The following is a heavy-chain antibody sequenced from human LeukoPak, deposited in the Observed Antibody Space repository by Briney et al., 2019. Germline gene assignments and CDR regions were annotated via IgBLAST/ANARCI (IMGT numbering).Heavy chain of an antibody. V-gene: IGHV4-61*02. CDR1: GGSISSGSYY. D-gene: IGHD3-16*01. J-gene: IGHJ4*02. Sequence: SETLSLTCTVSGGSISSGSYYWSWIRQPAGKGLEWIGRIYTSGSTNYNPSLKSRVTISVDTSKNQFSLKLSSVTAADTAVYYCARASVLLSADYWGQGTLVTVSS. CDR3: ARASVLLSADY. CDR2: IYTSGST.